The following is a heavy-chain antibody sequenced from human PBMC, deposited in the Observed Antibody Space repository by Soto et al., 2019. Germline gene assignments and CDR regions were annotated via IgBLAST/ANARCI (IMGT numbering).Heavy chain of an antibody. CDR1: GGSITSSSHY. CDR2: IYYDGNT. J-gene: IGHJ4*02. V-gene: IGHV4-39*02. Sequence: SETLSLTCTVSGGSITSSSHYWGWIRQPPGKGLECIGNIYYDGNTYYNPSLKSRVTISLDTSKNLFSLRLNSVTAADTAVYYCARRARIGAQLWLPFGLWAQGSLVTVSS. D-gene: IGHD5-18*01. CDR3: ARRARIGAQLWLPFGL.